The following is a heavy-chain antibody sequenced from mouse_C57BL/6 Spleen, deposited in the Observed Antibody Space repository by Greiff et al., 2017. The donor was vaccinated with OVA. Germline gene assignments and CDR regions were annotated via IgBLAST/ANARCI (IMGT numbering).Heavy chain of an antibody. CDR2: IDPANGNT. D-gene: IGHD2-1*01. Sequence: EVQLQESVAELVRPGASVKLSCTASGFNIKNTYMPWVKQRPEQGLEWIGRIDPANGNTKYAPKFQGKATITAYTSSNTAYLQLSSLTSEDTAIYYCARGVYYGNYERVWFAYWGQGTLVTVSA. CDR1: GFNIKNTY. V-gene: IGHV14-3*01. CDR3: ARGVYYGNYERVWFAY. J-gene: IGHJ3*01.